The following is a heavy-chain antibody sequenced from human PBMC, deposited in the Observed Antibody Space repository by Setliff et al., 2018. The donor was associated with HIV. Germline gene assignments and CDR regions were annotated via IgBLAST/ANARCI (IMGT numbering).Heavy chain of an antibody. D-gene: IGHD6-19*01. V-gene: IGHV4-59*08. J-gene: IGHJ4*02. CDR3: ASQPAYSTDWYPPGYFDH. Sequence: PSETLSLTCTVSGGSISSYYWSWIRQPPGKGLEWIGYTYYSGRTNYNPSLKSRVTISVDTSRNQFSLKLSSVTAADTAVYYCASQPAYSTDWYPPGYFDHWGQGTLVTVSS. CDR1: GGSISSYY. CDR2: TYYSGRT.